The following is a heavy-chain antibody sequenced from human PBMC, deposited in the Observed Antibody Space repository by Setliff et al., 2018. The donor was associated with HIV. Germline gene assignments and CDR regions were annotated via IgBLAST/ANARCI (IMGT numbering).Heavy chain of an antibody. CDR2: INHSGST. D-gene: IGHD3-22*01. V-gene: IGHV4-34*01. CDR3: ARMNYDSSGYYYQLEYYYGIDV. Sequence: SETLSFTCAVYGASLSGYYWSWVRQPPGKGLEWIGEINHSGSTNYNPSLKSRVTISIDTSKNQFSLKLSSVTAADTAVYYCARMNYDSSGYYYQLEYYYGIDVWGQGTTVTVSS. CDR1: GASLSGYY. J-gene: IGHJ6*02.